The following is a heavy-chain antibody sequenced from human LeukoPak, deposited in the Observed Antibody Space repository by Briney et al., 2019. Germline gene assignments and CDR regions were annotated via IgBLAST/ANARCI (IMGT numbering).Heavy chain of an antibody. CDR2: IYYSGST. CDR1: GGSISSYY. J-gene: IGHJ4*02. CDR3: ARDLGYNYDY. Sequence: PSETLSLTCTVSGGSISSYYWSWIRQPPGKGLEWIGYIYYSGSTNYNPSLKSRVTISVDTSKNQFSLKLSSVTAADTAVYCCARDLGYNYDYWGQGTLVTVSS. V-gene: IGHV4-59*01. D-gene: IGHD5-24*01.